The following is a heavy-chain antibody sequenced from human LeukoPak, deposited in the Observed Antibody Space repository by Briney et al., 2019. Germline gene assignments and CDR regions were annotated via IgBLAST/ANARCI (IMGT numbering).Heavy chain of an antibody. CDR3: AKDTGYYYDSSNYWN. CDR2: ISWNSGSI. CDR1: GFTFSSNY. D-gene: IGHD3-22*01. Sequence: GGSLRLSCAASGFTFSSNYMSWVRQAPGKGLEWVSGISWNSGSIGYADSVKGRFTISRDNAKNSLYLQMNSLRAEDTALYYCAKDTGYYYDSSNYWNWGQGTLVTVSS. J-gene: IGHJ4*02. V-gene: IGHV3-9*01.